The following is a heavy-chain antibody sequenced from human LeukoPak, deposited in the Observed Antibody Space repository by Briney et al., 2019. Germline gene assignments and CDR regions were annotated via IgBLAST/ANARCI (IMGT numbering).Heavy chain of an antibody. CDR1: GGSFSGYY. D-gene: IGHD5-24*01. V-gene: IGHV4-34*01. CDR2: INHSGST. Sequence: SETLSLTCAVYGGSFSGYYWSWIRQPPGKGLEWIGEINHSGSTNYNPSLKSRVTISVDTSKNQFSLKLSFVTAADTAVYYCARGYNLFDYWGQGTLVTVSS. CDR3: ARGYNLFDY. J-gene: IGHJ4*02.